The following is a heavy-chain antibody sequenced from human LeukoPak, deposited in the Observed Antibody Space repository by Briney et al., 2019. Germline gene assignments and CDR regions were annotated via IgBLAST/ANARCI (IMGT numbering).Heavy chain of an antibody. V-gene: IGHV3-30*18. CDR3: AKGLSAVTIDY. J-gene: IGHJ4*02. D-gene: IGHD2-21*02. Sequence: GRSLRLSCAASGFTFKEHAIHWVRQAPGKGLEWVAVISFNGGTKYYADSVKGRFTISRDNSKGTAFLQMNSLRRNDTAIYFCAKGLSAVTIDYWGQGALGTVSS. CDR2: ISFNGGTK. CDR1: GFTFKEHA.